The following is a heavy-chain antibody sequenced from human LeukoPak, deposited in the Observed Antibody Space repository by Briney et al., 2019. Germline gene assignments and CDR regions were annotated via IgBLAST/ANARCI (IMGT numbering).Heavy chain of an antibody. D-gene: IGHD3-9*01. J-gene: IGHJ4*02. CDR1: GASFSDYY. CDR3: AKDIEVLRYFDWYNEGVYFDY. Sequence: LSLTCAVYGASFSDYYWSWIGQAPGKGLEWVGVISYDGSNKYYADSVKGRFTISRDNSKNTLYLQMNSLRAEDTAVYYCAKDIEVLRYFDWYNEGVYFDYWGQGTLVTVSS. V-gene: IGHV3-30*18. CDR2: ISYDGSNK.